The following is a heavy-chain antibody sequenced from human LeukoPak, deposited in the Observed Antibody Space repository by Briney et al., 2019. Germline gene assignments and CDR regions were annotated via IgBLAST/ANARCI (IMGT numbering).Heavy chain of an antibody. CDR1: GGSISSYY. Sequence: PSETLSLTCTVSGGSISSYYWSWIRQPAGKGLEWIGRIYTSGSTNYNPSLKSRVTMSVDTSKNQFSLKLSSVTAADTAVYYCARVRGYQVLNPRADFDYWGQGTLVSVSS. CDR3: ARVRGYQVLNPRADFDY. J-gene: IGHJ4*02. CDR2: IYTSGST. V-gene: IGHV4-4*07. D-gene: IGHD4/OR15-4a*01.